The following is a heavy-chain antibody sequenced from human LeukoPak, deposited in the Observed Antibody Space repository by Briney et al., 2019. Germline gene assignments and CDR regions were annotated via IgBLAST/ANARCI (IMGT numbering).Heavy chain of an antibody. Sequence: ASVKVSCRASGYTFTAHYIHWVRQAPGQGLEWMGWIDPNSGGTNYAQRFLGSVTMTGDTSINTAFMEVRRLRSGDPAIYYCARGRGTTMVRGVITNYFDLWGRGSLVTVSS. V-gene: IGHV1-2*02. CDR2: IDPNSGGT. CDR3: ARGRGTTMVRGVITNYFDL. CDR1: GYTFTAHY. J-gene: IGHJ2*01. D-gene: IGHD3-10*01.